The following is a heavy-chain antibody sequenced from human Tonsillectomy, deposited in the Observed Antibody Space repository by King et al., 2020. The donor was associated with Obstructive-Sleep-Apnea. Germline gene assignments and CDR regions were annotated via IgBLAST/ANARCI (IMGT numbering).Heavy chain of an antibody. CDR2: IYHDGST. CDR1: GGSVTTWNW. J-gene: IGHJ4*02. CDR3: AREMTTKFDY. Sequence: QLQESGPGLVKPSGPLSLTCAVSGGSVTTWNWWSWVRQPPGKGLEWIGEIYHDGSTNYNPSLKSRVTMSMDKSQNHFSLDLSSVTAADTGVYYCAREMTTKFDYWGQGTLVTVSS. D-gene: IGHD4-17*01. V-gene: IGHV4-4*02.